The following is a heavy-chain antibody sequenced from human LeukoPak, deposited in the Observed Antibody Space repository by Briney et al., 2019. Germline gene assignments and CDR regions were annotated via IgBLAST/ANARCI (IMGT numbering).Heavy chain of an antibody. D-gene: IGHD6-25*01. V-gene: IGHV4-59*08. CDR2: IYYSGST. J-gene: IGHJ2*01. CDR1: GGSISSYY. Sequence: SETLSLTRTVSGGSISSYYWSWIRQPPGKGLEWIGYIYYSGSTNYNPSLKSRVTISVDTSKNQFSLKLSSVTAADTAVYYCARQGGGFWYFDLWGRGTLVTVSS. CDR3: ARQGGGFWYFDL.